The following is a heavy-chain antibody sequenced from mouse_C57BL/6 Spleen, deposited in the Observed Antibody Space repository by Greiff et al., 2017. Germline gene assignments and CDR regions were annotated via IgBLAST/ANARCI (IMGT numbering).Heavy chain of an antibody. CDR1: GYTFTDYE. CDR2: IDPETGGT. Sequence: QVQLQQSGAELVRPGASVTLSCKASGYTFTDYEMHWVKQTPVHGLEWIGAIDPETGGTAYNQKFKGKAILTADKSSSTAYMELRSLTSEDSAVYYCTIYYMAWFAYWGQGALVTVSA. V-gene: IGHV1-15*01. CDR3: TIYYMAWFAY. J-gene: IGHJ3*01. D-gene: IGHD2-1*01.